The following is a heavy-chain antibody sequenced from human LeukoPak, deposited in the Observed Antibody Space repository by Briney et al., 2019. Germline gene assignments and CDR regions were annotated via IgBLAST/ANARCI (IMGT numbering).Heavy chain of an antibody. J-gene: IGHJ5*02. CDR1: GFTFSDYY. V-gene: IGHV3-11*03. Sequence: PGESLRLSCAASGFTFSDYYMSWIRQAPGKGLECVSYISSSSSYTNYADSVKGRFTISRDNAKNSLYLQMNSLRAEDTAVYYCANLLFLTDGIGGRFDPWGQGTLVTVSS. D-gene: IGHD3-16*01. CDR3: ANLLFLTDGIGGRFDP. CDR2: ISSSSSYT.